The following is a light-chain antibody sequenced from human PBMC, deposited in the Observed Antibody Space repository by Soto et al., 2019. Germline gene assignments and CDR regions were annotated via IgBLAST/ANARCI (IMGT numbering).Light chain of an antibody. V-gene: IGKV1-27*01. J-gene: IGKJ4*01. CDR2: AAS. CDR1: QGIGVY. Sequence: DIQMTQSPSSLSASLGDRVTITCRASQGIGVYLAWFQQKPGKVPRLLIYAASALQSGVPSRFSGGGSGTHFTLTINGLQAEDVETYYCQKYNSAPLTFGGGTKVAIK. CDR3: QKYNSAPLT.